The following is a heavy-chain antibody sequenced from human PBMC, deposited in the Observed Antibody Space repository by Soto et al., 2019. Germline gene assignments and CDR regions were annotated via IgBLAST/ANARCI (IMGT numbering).Heavy chain of an antibody. D-gene: IGHD3-10*01. CDR2: IYYSGST. Sequence: ASETPSPTCTVSGGSISSSSYYLGWIRQPPGKVLECIGSIYYSGSTYYNPSLKSRVTISVDTSKNQFSLKLSSVTAADTAVYYCACKRRYGSGSYYPPDYWGQGTLVTVSS. J-gene: IGHJ4*02. V-gene: IGHV4-39*05. CDR3: ACKRRYGSGSYYPPDY. CDR1: GGSISSSSYY.